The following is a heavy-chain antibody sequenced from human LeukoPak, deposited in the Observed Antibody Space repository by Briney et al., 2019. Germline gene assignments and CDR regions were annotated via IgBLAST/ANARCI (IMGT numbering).Heavy chain of an antibody. D-gene: IGHD3-3*01. CDR2: INPSGGST. J-gene: IGHJ6*02. CDR3: ARDWVFGVVIITSYGMDV. V-gene: IGHV1-46*01. Sequence: ASVKVSCKASGYTFTGYYMHWVRQAPGQGLEWMGIINPSGGSTSYAQKFQGGVTMTRDTSTSTVYMELSSLRSEDTAVYYCARDWVFGVVIITSYGMDVWGQGTTVTVSS. CDR1: GYTFTGYY.